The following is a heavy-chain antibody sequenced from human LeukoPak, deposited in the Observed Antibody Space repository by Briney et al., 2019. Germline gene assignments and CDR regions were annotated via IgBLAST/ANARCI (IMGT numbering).Heavy chain of an antibody. CDR1: GYTFTGYY. CDR2: INPNSGGT. J-gene: IGHJ4*02. D-gene: IGHD6-6*01. Sequence: ASVKVSCKASGYTFTGYYMHWVRQAPGQGLEWMGWINPNSGGTNYAQKFQGRVTMTRDTSISTAYMELSRLRSDDTAVYYCARSDLLRSSSEAYGYWGQGTLVTVSS. CDR3: ARSDLLRSSSEAYGY. V-gene: IGHV1-2*02.